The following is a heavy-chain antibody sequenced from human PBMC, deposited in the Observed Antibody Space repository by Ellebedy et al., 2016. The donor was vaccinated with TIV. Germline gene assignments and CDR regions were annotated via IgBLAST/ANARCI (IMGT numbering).Heavy chain of an antibody. CDR2: IYHSGNT. Sequence: MPSETLSLTCAVYGGSFSGYYWTWIRQSPGKGLEWIGEIYHSGNTNYNPSLKSRVTISVDKSKNQFSLKLTFVTAADTAVYYCARDRYDSSGYYYGYYHGMDVWGQGTTVTVSS. V-gene: IGHV4-34*01. CDR1: GGSFSGYY. CDR3: ARDRYDSSGYYYGYYHGMDV. D-gene: IGHD3-22*01. J-gene: IGHJ6*02.